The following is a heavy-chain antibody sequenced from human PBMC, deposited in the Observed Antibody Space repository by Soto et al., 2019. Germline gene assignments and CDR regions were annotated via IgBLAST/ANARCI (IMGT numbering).Heavy chain of an antibody. V-gene: IGHV4-34*01. CDR1: GGSFSGYY. D-gene: IGHD6-13*01. CDR2: INHSGST. Sequence: QVQLQQWGAGLLKPSETLSLTCAVYGGSFSGYYWSWIRQPPGKGLEWIGEINHSGSTNYNPSLKSRVTISVDTSKNQFSLKLSSVTAADTAVYYCARGLLLSYSRSWLHYWGQGTLVTVSS. CDR3: ARGLLLSYSRSWLHY. J-gene: IGHJ4*02.